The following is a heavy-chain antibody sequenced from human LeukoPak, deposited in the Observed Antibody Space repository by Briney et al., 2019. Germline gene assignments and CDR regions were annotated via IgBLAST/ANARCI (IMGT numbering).Heavy chain of an antibody. V-gene: IGHV3-30*02. Sequence: GGSLRLSCAASGFTFSSYGMHWVRQAPGKGLEWVAFIRYDGSNKYYADSVRGRFTISRDNSRNTLYMQMNSLRVEDTAVYYCAKDPARGQLGIFDYWGQGTLVTVSS. D-gene: IGHD6-6*01. CDR2: IRYDGSNK. CDR3: AKDPARGQLGIFDY. CDR1: GFTFSSYG. J-gene: IGHJ4*02.